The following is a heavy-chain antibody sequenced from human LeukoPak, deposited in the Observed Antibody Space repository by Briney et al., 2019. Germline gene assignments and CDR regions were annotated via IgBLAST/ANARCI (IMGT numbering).Heavy chain of an antibody. CDR2: IYSGGST. Sequence: GGSLRLSCAASGITVSKNYMSWVGQAPAKGLEWVGVIYSGGSTYYADTVKGRFTMSRDNSKNTIYLQMNILRAEAAAGYYCALLPRGDYWGEGTLVTVSS. V-gene: IGHV3-66*01. CDR3: ALLPRGDY. CDR1: GITVSKNY. J-gene: IGHJ4*02.